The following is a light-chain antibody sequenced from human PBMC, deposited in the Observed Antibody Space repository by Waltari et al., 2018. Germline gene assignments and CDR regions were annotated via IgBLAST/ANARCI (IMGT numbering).Light chain of an antibody. CDR1: QSLLNSDGYTH. V-gene: IGKV2-28*01. J-gene: IGKJ2*03. Sequence: DLVVTQTPLSLPVTPGEPASIPCRSSQSLLNSDGYTHLHWFLQKPGQSPHLLIYLGFNLASGVPDRFSGSGSGTHFTLTVSRVEAEDVGVYYCMQSLQTPFSFGQGTKVEMK. CDR3: MQSLQTPFS. CDR2: LGF.